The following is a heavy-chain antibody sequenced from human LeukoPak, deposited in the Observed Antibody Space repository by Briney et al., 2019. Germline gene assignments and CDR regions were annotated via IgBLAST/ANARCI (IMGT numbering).Heavy chain of an antibody. CDR3: ARGGSTSGWFGESGWFDP. J-gene: IGHJ5*02. CDR2: IYYSGST. V-gene: IGHV4-39*01. D-gene: IGHD2-2*01. CDR1: GGSISSSSYY. Sequence: SETLSLTCTVSGGSISSSSYYWGWIRQPPGKGLEWIGSIYYSGSTYYNPSLKSRVTISVDTSKNQFSLKLSSVTAADTAVYYCARGGSTSGWFGESGWFDPWGQGTLVTLSS.